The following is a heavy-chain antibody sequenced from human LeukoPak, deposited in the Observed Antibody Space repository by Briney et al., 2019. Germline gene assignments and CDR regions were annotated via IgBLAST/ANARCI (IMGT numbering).Heavy chain of an antibody. CDR1: EFTFSSYG. J-gene: IGHJ4*02. CDR2: IRYDGSNK. Sequence: PGGSLRLSCAAYEFTFSSYGMHWVRQAPGKGLEWVAFIRYDGSNKYYADSVKGRFTISRDNSKNTLYLQMNSLRAEDTAVYFCARSQYYYDSSGYNYWGQGTLVTVSS. CDR3: ARSQYYYDSSGYNY. V-gene: IGHV3-30*02. D-gene: IGHD3-22*01.